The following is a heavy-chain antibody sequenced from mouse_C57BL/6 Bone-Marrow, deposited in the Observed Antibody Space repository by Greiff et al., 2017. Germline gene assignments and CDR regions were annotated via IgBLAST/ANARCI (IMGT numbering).Heavy chain of an antibody. Sequence: EVMLVESGGGLVQPGGSLSLSCAASGFTFTDYYMSWVRQPPGKALEWLGFIRNKANGYTTEYSVSVKGRFTISRDNPQSILYMQMIALRAEESATYYCARLWGFYFDDWGQGTTLTVSS. CDR1: GFTFTDYY. CDR3: ARLWGFYFDD. D-gene: IGHD4-1*01. V-gene: IGHV7-3*01. J-gene: IGHJ2*01. CDR2: IRNKANGYTT.